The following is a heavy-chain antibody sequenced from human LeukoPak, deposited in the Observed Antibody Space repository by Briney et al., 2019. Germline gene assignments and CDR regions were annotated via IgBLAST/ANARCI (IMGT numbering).Heavy chain of an antibody. CDR3: TRLPMTTLRGWFDP. V-gene: IGHV5-51*01. CDR2: IYHGDSDT. D-gene: IGHD4-11*01. CDR1: GYIFTDYW. J-gene: IGHJ5*02. Sequence: GESLKISCDGSGYIFTDYWIGWVRQLPGKGLEWMGIIYHGDSDTRYSPSFQGHITISADESISTAYLQWSSLKASDTAMYYCTRLPMTTLRGWFDPWGQGTLVTVSS.